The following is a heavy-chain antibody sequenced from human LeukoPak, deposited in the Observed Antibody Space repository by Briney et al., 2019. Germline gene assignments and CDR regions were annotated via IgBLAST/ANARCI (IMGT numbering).Heavy chain of an antibody. Sequence: GASVKVSCKASGYTFTSYAISWVRQAPGQGLEWMGGIIPIFGTANYAQKFQGRVTITADKSTSTAYMELSSLRSEDTAVYYCARDAIGRKFNRGDYYYYYYMDVWGKGTTVTISS. CDR2: IIPIFGTA. D-gene: IGHD3-16*01. J-gene: IGHJ6*03. CDR3: ARDAIGRKFNRGDYYYYYYMDV. V-gene: IGHV1-69*06. CDR1: GYTFTSYA.